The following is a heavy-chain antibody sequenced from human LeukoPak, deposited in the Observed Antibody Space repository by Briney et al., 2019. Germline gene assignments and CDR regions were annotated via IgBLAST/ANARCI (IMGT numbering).Heavy chain of an antibody. Sequence: GGSLRLSCAASGYTFTGYYMHWVRQAPGQGLEWMGWINPNSGGTNYAQKFQGRVTMTRDTSISTAYMELSRLRSDDTAVYYCARNVLRFLEWLLYPWGQGTLVTVSS. CDR1: GYTFTGYY. CDR3: ARNVLRFLEWLLYP. D-gene: IGHD3-3*01. V-gene: IGHV1-2*02. J-gene: IGHJ5*02. CDR2: INPNSGGT.